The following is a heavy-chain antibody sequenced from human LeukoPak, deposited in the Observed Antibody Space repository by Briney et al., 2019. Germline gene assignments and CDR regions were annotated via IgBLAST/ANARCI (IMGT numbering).Heavy chain of an antibody. Sequence: PGGSLRLSCAASGFTFSSYWMHWVRQAPGKGQVWVSRINSDGSSTSYADTVKGRFTIPRDNAKNTLYLQMNSLRAEDTAVYYCASLHFDIWGQGTMVTVSS. V-gene: IGHV3-74*01. J-gene: IGHJ3*02. CDR2: INSDGSST. CDR1: GFTFSSYW. CDR3: ASLHFDI.